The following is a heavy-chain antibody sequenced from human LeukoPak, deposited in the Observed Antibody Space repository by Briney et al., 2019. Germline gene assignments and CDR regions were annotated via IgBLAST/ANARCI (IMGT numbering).Heavy chain of an antibody. CDR3: AKNGKYQLLGSWCDS. Sequence: GVSLRLSCAASGFTFSSYAMSWVRQAPGKGLEWVSAISGSGATAYYADSVKGRFTISRDNSKNTLYLQMDSLRGDDTAVYYCAKNGKYQLLGSWCDSWGQGTLVTVSS. V-gene: IGHV3-23*01. J-gene: IGHJ5*01. CDR2: ISGSGATA. CDR1: GFTFSSYA. D-gene: IGHD2-2*01.